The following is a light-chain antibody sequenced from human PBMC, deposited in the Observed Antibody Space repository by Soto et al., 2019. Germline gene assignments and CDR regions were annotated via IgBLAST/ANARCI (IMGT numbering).Light chain of an antibody. CDR2: DVS. Sequence: QSVLTQPASVSGSPGQSITISCTGTSSDVGAYNYVPWYQQHPGKAPKLMIYDVSNRPSGVSNRFSGSKSGNTASLTISGLQAEDEADYYCNSYTSSSTRVFGGGTKLTVL. V-gene: IGLV2-14*01. CDR3: NSYTSSSTRV. J-gene: IGLJ2*01. CDR1: SSDVGAYNY.